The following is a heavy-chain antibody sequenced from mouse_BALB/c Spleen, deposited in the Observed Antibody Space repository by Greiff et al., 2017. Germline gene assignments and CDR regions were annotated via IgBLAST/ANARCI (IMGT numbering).Heavy chain of an antibody. CDR3: ARQGITTPFDY. V-gene: IGHV5-6*01. J-gene: IGHJ2*01. CDR1: GFTFSSYG. Sequence: EVHLVESGGDLVKPGGSLKLSCAASGFTFSSYGMSWVRQTPDKRLEWVATISSGGSYTYYPDSVKGRFTISRDNAKNTLYLQMSSLKSEDTAMYYCARQGITTPFDYWGQGTTLTVSS. D-gene: IGHD1-1*01. CDR2: ISSGGSYT.